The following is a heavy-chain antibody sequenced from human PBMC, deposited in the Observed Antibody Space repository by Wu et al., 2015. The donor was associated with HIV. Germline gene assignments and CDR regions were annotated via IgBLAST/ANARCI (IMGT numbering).Heavy chain of an antibody. J-gene: IGHJ1*01. Sequence: HVQLEQSGACGEEAWGLSEGLLQGFRNSLTKLSIHWVRQSPGRGLEWMGGFDPEDDKIIYAQKFQSRVAMTEDRSIDTVYLDLRGLTFDDTAIFYCAGYRRDIWSTGLPYWGQGTLVTVSS. CDR2: FDPEDDKI. D-gene: IGHD2-15*01. CDR3: AGYRRDIWSTGLPY. CDR1: NSLTKLS. V-gene: IGHV1-24*01.